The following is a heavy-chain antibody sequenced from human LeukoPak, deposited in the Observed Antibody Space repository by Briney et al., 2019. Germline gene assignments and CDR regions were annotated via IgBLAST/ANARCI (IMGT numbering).Heavy chain of an antibody. CDR2: IRHDGSNK. CDR1: GFTFSSYA. CDR3: ARGVEMATIMDY. V-gene: IGHV3-30*02. D-gene: IGHD5-24*01. Sequence: GGSLRLSCAASGFTFSSYAMHWVRQAPGKGLEWVAFIRHDGSNKYYADSVKGRFTISRDNAKNSLYLQMNSLRAEDTAVYYCARGVEMATIMDYWGQGTLVTVSS. J-gene: IGHJ4*02.